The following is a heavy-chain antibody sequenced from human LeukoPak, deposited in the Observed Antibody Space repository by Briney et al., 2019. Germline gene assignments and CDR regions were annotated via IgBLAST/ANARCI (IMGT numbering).Heavy chain of an antibody. CDR1: GDTISGFY. D-gene: IGHD3-22*01. CDR3: ARRRNTSGYLDY. Sequence: SETLSLTCTVSGDTISGFYWSWIRQPPGKGLEWIGYVFYSGSTNYSPSLKSRVTISMDTSKSQFSLRLTSVTAADTAVYYCARRRNTSGYLDYWGQGTLVTVSS. CDR2: VFYSGST. V-gene: IGHV4-59*08. J-gene: IGHJ4*02.